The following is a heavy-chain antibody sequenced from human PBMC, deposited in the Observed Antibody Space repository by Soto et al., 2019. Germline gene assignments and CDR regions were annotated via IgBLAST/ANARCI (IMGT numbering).Heavy chain of an antibody. Sequence: GGSLRLSCAASGFTFSSYSMNWVRQAPGKGLEWVSYISSSSSTIYYADSVKGRFTISRDNAKSSLYLQMNSLRAEDTAVYYCARDLGLAARPMAFDIWGQGTMVTVSS. CDR3: ARDLGLAARPMAFDI. D-gene: IGHD6-6*01. CDR2: ISSSSSTI. J-gene: IGHJ3*02. V-gene: IGHV3-48*01. CDR1: GFTFSSYS.